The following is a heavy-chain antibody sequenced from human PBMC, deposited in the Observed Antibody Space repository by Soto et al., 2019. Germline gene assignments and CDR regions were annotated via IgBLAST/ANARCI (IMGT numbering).Heavy chain of an antibody. CDR1: GFTFKTYG. D-gene: IGHD5-12*01. CDR2: ISYRGTKK. J-gene: IGHJ4*02. V-gene: IGHV3-30*03. CDR3: GQGYIGYDFDTAFDY. Sequence: QVQLVESGGGVVQPGRSLRLSCAASGFTFKTYGIHWVRQAPGKGLEWVAVISYRGTKKYYVDSVKGRFTLSSDNSKKTVYLQMNSLRAEDTAVYYCGQGYIGYDFDTAFDYWGQGVLVSVSS.